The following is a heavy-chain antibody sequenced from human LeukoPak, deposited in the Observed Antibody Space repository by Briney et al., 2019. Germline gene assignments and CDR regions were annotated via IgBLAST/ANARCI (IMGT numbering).Heavy chain of an antibody. Sequence: ASVKVSCKASGYTFTGYYMHWVRQAPGQGLEWMGRINPNSGGTNYAQKFQGRVTMTRETSISTAYMELSRLRSDDTAVYYCARDRGYYYDSSGNYEPAYWGQGTLVTVSS. V-gene: IGHV1-2*06. CDR2: INPNSGGT. CDR1: GYTFTGYY. J-gene: IGHJ4*02. CDR3: ARDRGYYYDSSGNYEPAY. D-gene: IGHD3-22*01.